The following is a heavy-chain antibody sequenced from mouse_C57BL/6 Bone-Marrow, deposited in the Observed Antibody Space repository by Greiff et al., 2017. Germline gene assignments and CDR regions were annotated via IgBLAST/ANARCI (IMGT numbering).Heavy chain of an antibody. CDR3: TTRGYYSNVPYYFDY. V-gene: IGHV14-1*01. D-gene: IGHD2-5*01. CDR2: IDPEDGDT. Sequence: VQLLQSGAELVRPGASVKLSCTASGFNIKDYYMPWVKQRPEQGLEWIGRIDPEDGDTEYAAKVQGKATMTADTSSNTAYLQLSSLTSEDTAVYYGTTRGYYSNVPYYFDYCGQGTTLTVSS. J-gene: IGHJ2*01. CDR1: GFNIKDYY.